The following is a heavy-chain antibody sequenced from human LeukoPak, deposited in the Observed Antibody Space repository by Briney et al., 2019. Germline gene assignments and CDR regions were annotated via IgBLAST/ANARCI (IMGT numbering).Heavy chain of an antibody. Sequence: SETLSLTCAVSGVSLTSGAYSWSWIRQSPGKGLEFIGYIYYSGSPYYNPSLKSRVTISVDTSKNQFSLNLNSVTAADTAVYYCSSSLFDMDVWGNGTTVTVSS. CDR1: GVSLTSGAYS. CDR2: IYYSGSP. V-gene: IGHV4-30-4*07. J-gene: IGHJ6*03. CDR3: SSSLFDMDV.